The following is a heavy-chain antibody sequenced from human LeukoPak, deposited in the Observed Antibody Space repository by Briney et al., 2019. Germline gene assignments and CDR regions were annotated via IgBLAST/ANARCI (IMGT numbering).Heavy chain of an antibody. CDR3: ARGFDALPYYYYYYMDV. J-gene: IGHJ6*03. CDR2: IYHSGST. V-gene: IGHV4-38-2*02. CDR1: GYSISSGYY. Sequence: SETLSLTCTVSGYSISSGYYWGWIRQPPGKGLEWIGSIYHSGSTYYNPSLKSRVTISVDTSKNQFSLKLSSVTAADTAVYYCARGFDALPYYYYYYMDVWGKGTTVTVSS. D-gene: IGHD3-9*01.